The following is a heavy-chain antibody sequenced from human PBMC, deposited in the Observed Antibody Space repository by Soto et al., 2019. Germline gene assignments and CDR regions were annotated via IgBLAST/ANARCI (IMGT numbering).Heavy chain of an antibody. J-gene: IGHJ3*02. Sequence: ASVKVSCKASGYTFTSYAMHWVRQAPGQRLEWMGWINAGNGNTKYSQKFQGRVTITRDTSASTAYMELRSLRSDDTAVYYCARLDIVLVPAEAHDAFDIWGQGTMVTVSS. CDR1: GYTFTSYA. CDR2: INAGNGNT. D-gene: IGHD2-2*03. V-gene: IGHV1-3*01. CDR3: ARLDIVLVPAEAHDAFDI.